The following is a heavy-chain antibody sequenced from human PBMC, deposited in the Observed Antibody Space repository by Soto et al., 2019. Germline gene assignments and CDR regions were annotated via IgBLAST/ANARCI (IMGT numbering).Heavy chain of an antibody. Sequence: KGLEWVSVNYSGGSTYYADSVKGRFTISRDNSKYTLYLKMNSLRAEDTVVYYCEREGFFFFQAEDGIRDVRSVSAFLLNRSSDL. J-gene: IGHJ2*01. CDR2: NYSGGST. D-gene: IGHD3-10*02. CDR3: EREGFFFFQAEDGIRDVRSVSAFLLNRSSDL. V-gene: IGHV3-53*01.